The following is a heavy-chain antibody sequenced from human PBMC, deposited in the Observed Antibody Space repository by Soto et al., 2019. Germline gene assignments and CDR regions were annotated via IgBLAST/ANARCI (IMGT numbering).Heavy chain of an antibody. CDR1: GFTFDDYG. V-gene: IGHV3-20*04. CDR2: INWNGGST. J-gene: IGHJ4*02. Sequence: EVPLVESGGGAVRPGGSLRLSCAASGFTFDDYGMSWVRQAPGKGLEWVSGINWNGGSTGYADSVKGRFIIARDNAKNSLYLQMNSPRAEDTALYYCARSPGYSYGYSDYWGQGTLVTVSS. D-gene: IGHD5-18*01. CDR3: ARSPGYSYGYSDY.